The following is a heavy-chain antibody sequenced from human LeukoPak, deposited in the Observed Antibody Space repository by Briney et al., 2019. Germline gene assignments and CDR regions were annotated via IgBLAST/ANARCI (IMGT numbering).Heavy chain of an antibody. J-gene: IGHJ6*03. Sequence: PSETLSLTCTVSGYSISSGYYWGWIRQPPGKGLEWIGSIYHSGSTYYNPSLKSRVTTSVDTSKNQFSLNLSSVTAADTAVYYCARGKDYDSSGYYPRYYYYYYMDVWGKGTTVTVSS. V-gene: IGHV4-38-2*02. CDR3: ARGKDYDSSGYYPRYYYYYYMDV. D-gene: IGHD3-22*01. CDR1: GYSISSGYY. CDR2: IYHSGST.